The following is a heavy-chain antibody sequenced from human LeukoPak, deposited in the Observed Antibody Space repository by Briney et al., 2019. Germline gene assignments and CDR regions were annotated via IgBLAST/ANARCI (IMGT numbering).Heavy chain of an antibody. D-gene: IGHD5-24*01. J-gene: IGHJ4*02. V-gene: IGHV4-39*01. CDR1: GGSISSSSYY. CDR3: ARLGDGYNSIIDY. CDR2: IYYSGST. Sequence: SETLSLTCTDSGGSISSSSYYWGWIRQPPGKGLEWIGSIYYSGSTYYNPSLKSRVTISVDTSKNQFSLKLSSVTAADTAVYYCARLGDGYNSIIDYWGQGTLVTVSS.